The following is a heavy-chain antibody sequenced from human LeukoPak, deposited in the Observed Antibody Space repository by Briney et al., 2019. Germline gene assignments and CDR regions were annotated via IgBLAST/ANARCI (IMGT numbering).Heavy chain of an antibody. CDR3: AGGSLRDLKIT. V-gene: IGHV3-21*06. Sequence: PGGSLRLSCAASGFTFSTYSMHWVRQAPGKGLEWVSSIISSGSNIHYTGSVRGRFTVSRDNAKNSLYLQMSSLRPEDTAVYYCAGGSLRDLKITWGQGALVTVSS. J-gene: IGHJ5*02. D-gene: IGHD5-24*01. CDR1: GFTFSTYS. CDR2: IISSGSNI.